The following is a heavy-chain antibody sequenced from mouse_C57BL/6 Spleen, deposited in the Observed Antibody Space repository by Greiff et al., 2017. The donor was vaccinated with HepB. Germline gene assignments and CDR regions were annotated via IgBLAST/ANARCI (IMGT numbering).Heavy chain of an antibody. Sequence: VQLKESGPELVKPGASVKISCKASGYSFTGYYMNWVKQSPEQSLEWIGKINPSTGGTTYNQKFKAKATLTVDKSSSTAYMQLKSLTSEVSAVYYCARWGYWYFDVWGTGTTVTVSS. CDR3: ARWGYWYFDV. CDR2: INPSTGGT. J-gene: IGHJ1*03. CDR1: GYSFTGYY. V-gene: IGHV1-42*01.